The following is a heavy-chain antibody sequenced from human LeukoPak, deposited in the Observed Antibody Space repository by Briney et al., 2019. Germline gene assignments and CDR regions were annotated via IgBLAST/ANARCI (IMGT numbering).Heavy chain of an antibody. CDR1: GYTFTTYH. J-gene: IGHJ4*02. D-gene: IGHD2-15*01. V-gene: IGHV1-46*01. CDR3: ARERGGTFNFDY. Sequence: ASVKVSCKASGYTFTTYHMHWVRQAPGQGLEWIGIIKSNGGSTGYAQKFQGRVTMTRDTSTSTAYMELSGLRSEDTAVYYCARERGGTFNFDYWGQGTLVTVSS. CDR2: IKSNGGST.